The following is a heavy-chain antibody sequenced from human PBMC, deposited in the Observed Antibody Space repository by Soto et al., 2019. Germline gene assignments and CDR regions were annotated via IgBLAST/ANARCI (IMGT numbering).Heavy chain of an antibody. J-gene: IGHJ6*02. CDR2: ISSGSSYI. D-gene: IGHD3-10*01. Sequence: EVQLVESGGGLXKXGXSLRLSCAASGFTFSSYSMNWVRQAPGKGLEWVSSISSGSSYIYYADSVKGRFTISRDNAKNSLYLQMNSLRAEDTAVYYCARSSGGSGKLWNYYGMDVWGQGTTVTVSS. V-gene: IGHV3-21*06. CDR3: ARSSGGSGKLWNYYGMDV. CDR1: GFTFSSYS.